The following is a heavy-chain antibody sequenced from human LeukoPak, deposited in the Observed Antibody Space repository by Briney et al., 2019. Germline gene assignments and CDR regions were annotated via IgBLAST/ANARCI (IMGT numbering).Heavy chain of an antibody. V-gene: IGHV3-23*01. CDR2: ISGSGGST. Sequence: GGSLRLSCAASGFTFSSYAMSWVRQAPGKGLEWVSAISGSGGSTYYADSVKGRFTISRDNSKNTLYLQMNSLRDEDTAVYYCAKDLTVDGAWDIDYWGQGTMITASS. CDR1: GFTFSSYA. CDR3: AKDLTVDGAWDIDY. D-gene: IGHD3-9*01. J-gene: IGHJ4*02.